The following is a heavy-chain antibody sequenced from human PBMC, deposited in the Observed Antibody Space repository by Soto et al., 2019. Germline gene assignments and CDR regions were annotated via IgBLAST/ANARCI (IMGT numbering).Heavy chain of an antibody. D-gene: IGHD6-19*01. J-gene: IGHJ4*02. CDR3: TTDPNGWRDFDY. V-gene: IGHV3-15*07. CDR2: IKSKAGGGTT. Sequence: EVQLVESGGGLVKPGGSLRLSCVASGFTFSNAWMNWVRQAPGKGLEWVGRIKSKAGGGTTDYAAPVKGRFSISRDDSRNTVYLQMNSLKTEDTAVYYCTTDPNGWRDFDYWGQGTLVTVSS. CDR1: GFTFSNAW.